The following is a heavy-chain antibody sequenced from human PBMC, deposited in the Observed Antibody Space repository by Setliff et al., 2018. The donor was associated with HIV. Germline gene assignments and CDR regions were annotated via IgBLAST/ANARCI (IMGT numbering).Heavy chain of an antibody. CDR2: IYWDGDK. CDR1: GFSLAIDGVA. Sequence: SGATLVNPTHTLTLTCDFSGFSLAIDGVAVGWIRQPPGKGPEWLALIYWDGDKRYNPSLKDSLTITKATSNNHVVLMMSNMDPSDTATYYCPHGNNFRSVYFASWGQGTLVTVSS. CDR3: PHGNNFRSVYFAS. J-gene: IGHJ4*02. D-gene: IGHD1-1*01. V-gene: IGHV2-5*02.